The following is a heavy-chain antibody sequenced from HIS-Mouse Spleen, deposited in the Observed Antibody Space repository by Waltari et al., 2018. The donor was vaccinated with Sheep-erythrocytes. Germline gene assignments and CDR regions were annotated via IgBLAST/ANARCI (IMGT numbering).Heavy chain of an antibody. V-gene: IGHV3-21*01. Sequence: EVQLVESGGGLVKPGGSLRLSCAASGFTFSSYSMNWVRQAPGKGLGGVSSISSSSSYIYYAGSVKGRFTISRDNAKNSLYLQMNSLRAEDTAVYYCARGAKSSGETRIIDYWGQGTLVTVSS. CDR1: GFTFSSYS. CDR3: ARGAKSSGETRIIDY. J-gene: IGHJ4*02. CDR2: ISSSSSYI. D-gene: IGHD7-27*01.